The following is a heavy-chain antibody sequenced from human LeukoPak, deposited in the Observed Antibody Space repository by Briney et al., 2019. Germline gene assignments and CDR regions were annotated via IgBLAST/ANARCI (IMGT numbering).Heavy chain of an antibody. CDR2: IIPIFGTA. V-gene: IGHV1-69*13. D-gene: IGHD4-23*01. J-gene: IGHJ4*02. Sequence: ASVKVSCKASGGTFGSYAISWVRQAPGQGLEWMGGIIPIFGTANYAQKFQGRVTITADESTSTAYMELSSLRSEDTAVYYCARGSVDYGGNTRVTEFDYWGQGTLVTVSS. CDR1: GGTFGSYA. CDR3: ARGSVDYGGNTRVTEFDY.